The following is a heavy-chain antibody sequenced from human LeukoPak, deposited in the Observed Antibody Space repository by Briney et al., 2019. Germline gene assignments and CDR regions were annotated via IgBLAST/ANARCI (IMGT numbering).Heavy chain of an antibody. J-gene: IGHJ6*02. CDR2: IYSSGTT. D-gene: IGHD2-2*01. CDR1: GGSISSHY. CDR3: AREIVVPAAPYYYGMDV. V-gene: IGHV4-59*11. Sequence: SDTLPLTCTVSGGSISSHYWSWIRQPPGKGLEWIGYIYSSGTTKYNPSLMSRVTISVDTTKNQFSLRLNSVTAADTAVYYCAREIVVPAAPYYYGMDVWGQGTSVTVSS.